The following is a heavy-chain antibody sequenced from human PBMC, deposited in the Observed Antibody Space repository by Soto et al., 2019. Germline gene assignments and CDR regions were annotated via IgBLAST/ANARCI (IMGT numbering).Heavy chain of an antibody. CDR1: GFIFSTYS. J-gene: IGHJ6*03. V-gene: IGHV3-21*01. Sequence: EVQLVESGGGLVKPGGSLRLSCAASGFIFSTYSMNWVRQAPGKGLEWVSSISSSSTYIYYADSVKGRFTISRDNAKKSLYLQMNSLRAEDTAVYYCARVAGTDMVLYMDVWGKGTTVTVSS. CDR3: ARVAGTDMVLYMDV. CDR2: ISSSSTYI. D-gene: IGHD5-18*01.